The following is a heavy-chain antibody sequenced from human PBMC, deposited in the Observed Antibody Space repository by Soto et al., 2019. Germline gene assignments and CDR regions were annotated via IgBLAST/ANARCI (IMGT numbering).Heavy chain of an antibody. CDR2: FYSSGSN. J-gene: IGHJ3*02. V-gene: IGHV4-59*01. D-gene: IGHD3-3*01. CDR1: GGSIIRYY. CDR3: ARGLGYYESWSGHPDAFDI. Sequence: PSETRSLAGTFSGGSIIRYYWTWIRQAPEKGAEWIGYFYSSGSNNSNPALTSRVTISVDTSRNQFSLKLSSVTAWETSVTCCARGLGYYESWSGHPDAFDIWGPGTMVTV.